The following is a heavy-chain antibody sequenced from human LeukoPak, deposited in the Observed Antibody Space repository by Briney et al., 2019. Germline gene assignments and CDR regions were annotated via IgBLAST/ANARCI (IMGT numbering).Heavy chain of an antibody. CDR1: GFTFSSYS. J-gene: IGHJ4*02. CDR2: IKQDGSEK. D-gene: IGHD2-15*01. V-gene: IGHV3-7*01. Sequence: GGSLRLSCAASGFTFSSYSMNWVRQAPGKGLEWVANIKQDGSEKYYVDSVKGRFTISRDNAKNSLYLQMNSLRAEDTAVYYCARGVYCSGGSCYYWGQGTLVTVSS. CDR3: ARGVYCSGGSCYY.